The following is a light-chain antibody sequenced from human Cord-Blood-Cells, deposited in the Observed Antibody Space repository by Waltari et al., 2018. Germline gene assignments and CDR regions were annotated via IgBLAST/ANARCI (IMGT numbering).Light chain of an antibody. CDR1: QSVSSSY. CDR3: QQYGSSPT. CDR2: VAS. Sequence: EIVLTQSPGTLSLSPGERATLSCRASQSVSSSYLAWYQQKPGQAPRLVFYVASSRATGIPDRFSGRWYGTDFTLTISRLEHEDLAVYYCQQYGSSPTFGQGTKVEIK. V-gene: IGKV3-20*01. J-gene: IGKJ1*01.